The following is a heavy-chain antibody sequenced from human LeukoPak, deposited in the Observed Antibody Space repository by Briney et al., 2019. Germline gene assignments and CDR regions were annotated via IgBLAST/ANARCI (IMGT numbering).Heavy chain of an antibody. CDR1: GFTSSSYG. Sequence: AGGSLRLSSAASGFTSSSYGMHRVRQAPGKGLEWVAVIWYDGSNKYYADSVKGRFTISRDNSRTTLYLQMNSLRAEDTAIYHCVKICRTSGCFVGGDSWGQGTQVTVSS. CDR2: IWYDGSNK. D-gene: IGHD3-16*01. J-gene: IGHJ4*02. CDR3: VKICRTSGCFVGGDS. V-gene: IGHV3-33*03.